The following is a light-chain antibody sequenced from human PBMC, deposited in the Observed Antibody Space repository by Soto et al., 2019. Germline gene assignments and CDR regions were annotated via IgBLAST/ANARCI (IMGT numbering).Light chain of an antibody. V-gene: IGKV1-39*01. CDR2: AAS. CDR1: QSISSY. J-gene: IGKJ1*01. Sequence: DIPLHQSTSYLSASVGDRVTITCRASQSISSYLNWYQQKPGKAPKLLIYAASSLQSGVPSRFSGSGSGTDFTLTISSLQPEDFATYYCHVSDAIWTFAEGTKVAIK. CDR3: HVSDAIWT.